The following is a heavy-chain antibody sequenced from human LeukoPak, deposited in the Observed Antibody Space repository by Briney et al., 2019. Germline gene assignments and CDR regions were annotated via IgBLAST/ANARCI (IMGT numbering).Heavy chain of an antibody. V-gene: IGHV3-21*01. J-gene: IGHJ4*02. CDR2: ISSSSSYI. Sequence: KTGGSLRLSCAASGFTFSSYSMTWVRQAPGKGLEWVSSISSSSSYIYYADSVKGRFTISRDNAKNSLYLQMNSLRAEDTAAYYCARDKNKAQGYWGQGTLVTVSS. CDR3: ARDKNKAQGY. CDR1: GFTFSSYS.